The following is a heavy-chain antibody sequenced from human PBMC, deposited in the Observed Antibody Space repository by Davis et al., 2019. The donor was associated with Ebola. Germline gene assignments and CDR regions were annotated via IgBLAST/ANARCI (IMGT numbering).Heavy chain of an antibody. D-gene: IGHD1-26*01. CDR1: GYTFTSYY. J-gene: IGHJ4*02. CDR2: INPSGGST. V-gene: IGHV1-46*01. CDR3: AKCEGSTWTPHDY. Sequence: ASVKVSCKASGYTFTSYYMHWVRQAPGQGLEWMGIINPSGGSTSYAQKFQGRVTMTRDTSTSTVYMELSSLRADDTALYYCAKCEGSTWTPHDYWGQGSLVTISS.